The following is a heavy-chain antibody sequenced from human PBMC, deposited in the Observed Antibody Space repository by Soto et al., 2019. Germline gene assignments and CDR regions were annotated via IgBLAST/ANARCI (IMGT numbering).Heavy chain of an antibody. CDR3: AIARDDYGDYYYGMDV. J-gene: IGHJ6*02. Sequence: EVQLVESGGGLVQPGGSLRLSCAASGFTFSSYWMSWVRQAPGKGLEWVANIKQDGSEKYYVDSVKGRFTISRDNAKNSLYLQMNSLRAEDTAVYYCAIARDDYGDYYYGMDVWGQGTTVTVSS. V-gene: IGHV3-7*01. CDR2: IKQDGSEK. CDR1: GFTFSSYW. D-gene: IGHD4-17*01.